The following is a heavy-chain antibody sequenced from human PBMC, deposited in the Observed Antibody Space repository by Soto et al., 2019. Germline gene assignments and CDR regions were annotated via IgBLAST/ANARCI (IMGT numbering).Heavy chain of an antibody. CDR2: IIPIFGTA. Sequence: QVQLVQSGAEVKKPGSSVKVYCKASGGTFSRYAISWVRQAPGQGLEWMGGIIPIFGTANYAQKLQGRVTITADDSTSSAYMALSSRRSEDTAVYYCARGHCSGGSCSQNGDYYYGMDVRGQGTTVTVSS. CDR1: GGTFSRYA. J-gene: IGHJ6*02. V-gene: IGHV1-69*12. CDR3: ARGHCSGGSCSQNGDYYYGMDV. D-gene: IGHD2-15*01.